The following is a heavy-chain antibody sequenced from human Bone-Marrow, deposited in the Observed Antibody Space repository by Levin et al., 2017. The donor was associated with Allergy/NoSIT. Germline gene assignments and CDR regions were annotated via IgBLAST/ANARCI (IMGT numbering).Heavy chain of an antibody. D-gene: IGHD3-22*01. CDR1: GFTFSSYA. V-gene: IGHV3-23*01. J-gene: IGHJ3*02. Sequence: GESLKISCAASGFTFSSYAMSWVRQAPGKGLEWVSAISGSGGSTYYADSVKGRFTISRDNSKNTLYLQMNSLRAEDTAVYYCAKDRSTMIVVVITAFDIWGQGTMVTVSS. CDR3: AKDRSTMIVVVITAFDI. CDR2: ISGSGGST.